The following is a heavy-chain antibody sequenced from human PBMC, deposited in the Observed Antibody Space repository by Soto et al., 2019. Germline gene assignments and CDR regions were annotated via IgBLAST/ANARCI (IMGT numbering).Heavy chain of an antibody. D-gene: IGHD3-10*01. CDR1: GYTFTGYY. CDR3: ARVETSGDFAAAAFDI. CDR2: INPNSGGT. J-gene: IGHJ3*02. V-gene: IGHV1-2*04. Sequence: ASVKVSCKASGYTFTGYYMHWVRQAPGQGLEWMGWINPNSGGTNYAQKFQGWVTMTRDTSISTAYMELSRLRSDDTAVYYCARVETSGDFAAAAFDIWGQGTMVTVSS.